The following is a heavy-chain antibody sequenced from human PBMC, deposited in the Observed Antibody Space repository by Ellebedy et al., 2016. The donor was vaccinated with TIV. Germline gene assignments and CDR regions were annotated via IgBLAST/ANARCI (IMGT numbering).Heavy chain of an antibody. CDR2: IYHSGTT. J-gene: IGHJ6*02. CDR1: GGSISSDY. V-gene: IGHV4-59*01. CDR3: ARFRVMVAVTPRGGYGMDV. D-gene: IGHD2-15*01. Sequence: SETLSLTXTVSGGSISSDYWSWIRQTPERGLEWIGNIYHSGTTNYNPSLKSRVTISVDTSKTQFSLMLNSVTAADTAVYYCARFRVMVAVTPRGGYGMDVWGQGTTVSVSS.